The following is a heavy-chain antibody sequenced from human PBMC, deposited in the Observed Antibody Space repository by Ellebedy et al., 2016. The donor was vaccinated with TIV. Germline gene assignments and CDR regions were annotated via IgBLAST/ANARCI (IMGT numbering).Heavy chain of an antibody. D-gene: IGHD2-2*02. V-gene: IGHV3-30*02. CDR3: AKGARGGAIRGYFDS. CDR1: GFRLSTHG. J-gene: IGHJ4*02. Sequence: GGSLRLSCVASGFRLSTHGMHWVRQAPGKGLEWVAFKRFDGRMEYNGDSVKGRFIISRDDSKNILYLQMNSLRADDTALYYCAKGARGGAIRGYFDSWGQGTLVIVSA. CDR2: KRFDGRME.